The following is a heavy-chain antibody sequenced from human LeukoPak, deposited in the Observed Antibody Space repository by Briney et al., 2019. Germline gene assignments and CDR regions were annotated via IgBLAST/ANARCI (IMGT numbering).Heavy chain of an antibody. CDR1: GGSISSYY. Sequence: SETLSLTCTVSGGSISSYYWSWIRQPPGKGLEWIGYIYYSGSTNYNPSLKSRVTISVDTSKNQFSLKLSSVTAADTAVYYCARDRGIAAAGTPKRRYYYYGMDVWGQGTTVTVS. V-gene: IGHV4-59*01. CDR2: IYYSGST. CDR3: ARDRGIAAAGTPKRRYYYYGMDV. D-gene: IGHD6-13*01. J-gene: IGHJ6*02.